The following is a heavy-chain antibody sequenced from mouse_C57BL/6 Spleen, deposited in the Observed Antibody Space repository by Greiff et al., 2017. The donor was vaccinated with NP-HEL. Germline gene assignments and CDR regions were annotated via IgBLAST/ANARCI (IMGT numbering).Heavy chain of an antibody. CDR3: AREGVITTVVAHYYAMDY. Sequence: QVQLKQPGAELVKPGASVKMSCKASGYTFTSYWITWVKQRPGQGLEWIGDIYPGSGSTNYNEKFKSKATLTVDTSSSTAYMQLSSLTSEDSAVYYCAREGVITTVVAHYYAMDYWGQGTSVTVSS. J-gene: IGHJ4*01. CDR2: IYPGSGST. D-gene: IGHD1-1*01. V-gene: IGHV1-55*01. CDR1: GYTFTSYW.